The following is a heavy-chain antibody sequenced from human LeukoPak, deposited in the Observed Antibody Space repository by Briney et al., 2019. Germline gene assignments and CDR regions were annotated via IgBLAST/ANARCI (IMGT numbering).Heavy chain of an antibody. CDR3: ARGALLYYFDY. CDR2: IYSGGST. J-gene: IGHJ4*02. D-gene: IGHD2-21*01. CDR1: GFTVSSNY. V-gene: IGHV3-53*01. Sequence: GGSLRLSCAASGFTVSSNYMSWVRQAPGKGLEWVSIIYSGGSTYYADSVKGRFTISRDNSKNTLYLQMNSLRAEDTAVYYCARGALLYYFDYWGQGTLVTVSS.